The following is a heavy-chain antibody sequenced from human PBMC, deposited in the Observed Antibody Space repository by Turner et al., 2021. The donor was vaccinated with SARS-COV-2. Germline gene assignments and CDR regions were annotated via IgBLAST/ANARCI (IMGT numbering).Heavy chain of an antibody. J-gene: IGHJ3*02. Sequence: QVQLVESGGGVVQPGRSLRLSCAASGFPFSSYGMHWVRQAPGKGLEWVAVIWYDGSNKYYADSVKGRFTISRDKSKNTLYLQMNSLRAEDTAVYYCARDHYYDSSGYTLDAFDIWGQGTMVTISS. V-gene: IGHV3-33*01. CDR2: IWYDGSNK. D-gene: IGHD3-22*01. CDR1: GFPFSSYG. CDR3: ARDHYYDSSGYTLDAFDI.